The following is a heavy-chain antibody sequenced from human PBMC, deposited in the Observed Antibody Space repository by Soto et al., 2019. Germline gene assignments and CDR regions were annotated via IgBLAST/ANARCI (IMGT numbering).Heavy chain of an antibody. CDR2: ISGSGDRT. CDR3: AKGASGRYAFDV. V-gene: IGHV3-23*01. D-gene: IGHD6-13*01. J-gene: IGHJ3*01. CDR1: GFTFSSYA. Sequence: EVQLLQSGGGLVQPGKSLRLSCAASGFTFSSYAMSWVRQAPGKGLEWVSAISGSGDRTYHADSVKGRFTISRDNSKNTLYLQMSSLRAEDTAVYYCAKGASGRYAFDVWGQGTLVTVSS.